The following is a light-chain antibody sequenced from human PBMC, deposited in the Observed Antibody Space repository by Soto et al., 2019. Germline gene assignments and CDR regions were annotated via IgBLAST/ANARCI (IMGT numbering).Light chain of an antibody. CDR2: DAS. J-gene: IGKJ4*01. Sequence: GYKVTISCRASQAINSALAWCQQRPGKAPMVLIYDASILESGVPSRFSGSGSGTDFTLTISSLQPEDFATYYCQQFNSYPLTFGGGTKVEIE. V-gene: IGKV1-13*02. CDR3: QQFNSYPLT. CDR1: QAINSA.